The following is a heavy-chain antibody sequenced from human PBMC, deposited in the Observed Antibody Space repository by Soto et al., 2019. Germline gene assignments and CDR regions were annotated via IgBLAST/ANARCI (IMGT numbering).Heavy chain of an antibody. Sequence: ASETLSLTCTVSGGSTSSYYWSWIRQPPGKGLEWIGYIYYSGSTNYNPSLKSRVTISVDTSKNQFSLKLSSVTAADTAVYYCARALRYSSSSLRFDPWGQGTLVTVSS. J-gene: IGHJ5*02. CDR2: IYYSGST. CDR1: GGSTSSYY. V-gene: IGHV4-59*01. D-gene: IGHD6-6*01. CDR3: ARALRYSSSSLRFDP.